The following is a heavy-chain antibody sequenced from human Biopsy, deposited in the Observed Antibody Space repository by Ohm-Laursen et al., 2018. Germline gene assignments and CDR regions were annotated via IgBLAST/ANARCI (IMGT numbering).Heavy chain of an antibody. D-gene: IGHD7-27*01. V-gene: IGHV3-21*01. J-gene: IGHJ4*02. Sequence: GSLRLSCSASGSIFSTYTMNWVRQAPGEGLEWVSSISSRSSDIYYADSVKGRFTISRDNAKDSLFLHMNSLRAEDTAVYYCVSFGINWGLSYWGQGILVTVAS. CDR1: GSIFSTYT. CDR3: VSFGINWGLSY. CDR2: ISSRSSDI.